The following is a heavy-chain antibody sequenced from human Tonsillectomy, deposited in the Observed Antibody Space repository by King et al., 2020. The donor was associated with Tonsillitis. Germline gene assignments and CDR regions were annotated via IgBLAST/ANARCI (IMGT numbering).Heavy chain of an antibody. J-gene: IGHJ2*01. CDR2: INHGGST. V-gene: IGHV4-34*01. CDR3: AREIAYFDL. CDR1: GESFSDYY. Sequence: VQLQQWGAGLLKPSETLSLTCAVYGESFSDYYWTWIRQPPGKGLEWIGEINHGGSTNYNPSLKSRVSISVDSSQNQFSLNLTSVTAADTAVYYCAREIAYFDLWGRGTLVTVSS.